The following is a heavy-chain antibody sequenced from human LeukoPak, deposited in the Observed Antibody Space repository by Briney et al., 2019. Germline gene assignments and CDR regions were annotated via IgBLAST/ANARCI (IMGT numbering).Heavy chain of an antibody. D-gene: IGHD2/OR15-2a*01. J-gene: IGHJ5*02. CDR1: GFSVSSNY. CDR3: AKGGDYFPPTWFDP. V-gene: IGHV3-53*05. Sequence: GGSLRLSCVVSGFSVSSNYMSWVRQAPGKGLEWVSVIYNGVTYYRDSVKGRFTISRDNSKNTLYLQMNSLRAEDTAVYYCAKGGDYFPPTWFDPWGQGTLVTVSS. CDR2: IYNGVT.